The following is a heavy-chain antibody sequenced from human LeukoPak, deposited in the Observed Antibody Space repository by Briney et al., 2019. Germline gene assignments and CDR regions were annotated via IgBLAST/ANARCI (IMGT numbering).Heavy chain of an antibody. CDR2: IYYSGST. CDR3: ARHSYGDYWTGPDAFDI. Sequence: PSETLSLTCTVSGGSISSYYWSWIRQPPGKGLEWIGYIYYSGSTNYNPSLKSRVTISVDTSKNHFSLKLTPVTAADTAVYYCARHSYGDYWTGPDAFDIWGQGTMVTVSS. CDR1: GGSISSYY. J-gene: IGHJ3*02. D-gene: IGHD4-17*01. V-gene: IGHV4-59*08.